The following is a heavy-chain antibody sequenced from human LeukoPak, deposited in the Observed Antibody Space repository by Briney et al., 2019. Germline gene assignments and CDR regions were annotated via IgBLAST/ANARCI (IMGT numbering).Heavy chain of an antibody. D-gene: IGHD3-22*01. CDR2: ISYDGSNK. CDR3: AKDLSSGSYYFDY. CDR1: GFTFSSYG. J-gene: IGHJ4*02. Sequence: PGGSLRLSCAASGFTFSSYGMHWVRQAPGKGLEWVAVISYDGSNKYYADSVKGRFTISRDNSKNTLYLQMNSLRAEDTAVYYCAKDLSSGSYYFDYWGRGTLVTVSS. V-gene: IGHV3-30*18.